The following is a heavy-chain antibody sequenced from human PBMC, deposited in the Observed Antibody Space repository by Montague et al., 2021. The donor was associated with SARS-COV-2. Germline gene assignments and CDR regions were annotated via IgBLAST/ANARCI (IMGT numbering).Heavy chain of an antibody. Sequence: SLRLSCAASGFKFDDYAMHWVRQAPGKGLEWVSGISWNSGGLGYADSVXGRFTISRDNSNNSLYLEMNSLRPDDTALYCCAKDRRYYFGSSGYPDAFNIWGQGTLVTVSS. V-gene: IGHV3-9*01. D-gene: IGHD3-22*01. CDR2: ISWNSGGL. CDR1: GFKFDDYA. J-gene: IGHJ3*02. CDR3: AKDRRYYFGSSGYPDAFNI.